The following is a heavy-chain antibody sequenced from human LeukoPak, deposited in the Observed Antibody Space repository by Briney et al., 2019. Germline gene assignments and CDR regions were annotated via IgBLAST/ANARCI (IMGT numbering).Heavy chain of an antibody. Sequence: ASVKVSCKASGYTFTGYYMHWVRQAPGQGLEWMGWINPNSGGTNYAQKFQGRVTMTRDTSISTAYMELSSLRSEDTAVYYCAREDSSGYYLRDYWGQGTLVTVSS. V-gene: IGHV1-2*02. CDR1: GYTFTGYY. J-gene: IGHJ4*02. CDR2: INPNSGGT. D-gene: IGHD3-22*01. CDR3: AREDSSGYYLRDY.